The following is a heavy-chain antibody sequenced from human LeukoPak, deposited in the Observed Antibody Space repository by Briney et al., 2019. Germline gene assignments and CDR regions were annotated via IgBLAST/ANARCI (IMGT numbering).Heavy chain of an antibody. J-gene: IGHJ4*02. CDR3: ARPGSGSDY. CDR1: GDSISSNSYY. Sequence: SETLSLTCSVSGDSISSNSYYWGWFRQPPGKGLEWIGSIYYSGSTYYNPSLKSRVTISVDTSKNQFSLKLSSVTAADTAVYYCARPGSGSDYWGQGTLVTVSS. CDR2: IYYSGST. D-gene: IGHD3-10*01. V-gene: IGHV4-39*07.